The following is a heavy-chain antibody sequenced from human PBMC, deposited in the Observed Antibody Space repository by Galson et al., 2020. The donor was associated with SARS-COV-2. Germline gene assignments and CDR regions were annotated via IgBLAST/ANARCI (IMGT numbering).Heavy chain of an antibody. D-gene: IGHD4-4*01. CDR1: GYTFTSYY. CDR2: INPSGGGT. Sequence: ASVKVSCKASGYTFTSYYIHWVRQAPGQGLEWMGIINPSGGGTTYAQKFQGRVTMTRDTSTSTGYMELSSLSSEDTAVYYCARDSQGGNDYNYLLFWGQGTLVTVSS. J-gene: IGHJ4*02. CDR3: ARDSQGGNDYNYLLF. V-gene: IGHV1-46*01.